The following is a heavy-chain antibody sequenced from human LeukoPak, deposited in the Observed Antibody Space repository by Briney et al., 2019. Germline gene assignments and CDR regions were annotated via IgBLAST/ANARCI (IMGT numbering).Heavy chain of an antibody. CDR1: DGSINNYY. CDR3: ARDNGAFGGVVALGGMDV. Sequence: SETLSLTCTVSDGSINNYYWSWIRQPPGKGLEWIGYIFYSGSTNYNPSLKSRVTVSVDTSKNQFSLKLSSVTAADSAVYYCARDNGAFGGVVALGGMDVWGQGTTVTVSS. J-gene: IGHJ6*02. V-gene: IGHV4-59*01. CDR2: IFYSGST. D-gene: IGHD3-16*02.